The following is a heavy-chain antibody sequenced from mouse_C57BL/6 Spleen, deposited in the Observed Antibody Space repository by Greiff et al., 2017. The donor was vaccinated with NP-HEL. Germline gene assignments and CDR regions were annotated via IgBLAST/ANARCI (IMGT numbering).Heavy chain of an antibody. CDR1: GYTFTDYE. CDR2: IDPETGGT. CDR3: TRGGTTVVAGDWYVDV. Sequence: VQLQESGAELVRPGASVTLSCKASGYTFTDYEMHWVKQTPVHGLEWIGAIDPETGGTAYNQKFKGKAILTADKSSSTAYIELRSLTSEDSAVYYWTRGGTTVVAGDWYVDVWGTGTTVTVSS. D-gene: IGHD1-1*01. J-gene: IGHJ1*03. V-gene: IGHV1-15*01.